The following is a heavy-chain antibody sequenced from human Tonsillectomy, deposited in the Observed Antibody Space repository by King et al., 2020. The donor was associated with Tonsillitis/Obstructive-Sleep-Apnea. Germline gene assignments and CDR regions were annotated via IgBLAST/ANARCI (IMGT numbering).Heavy chain of an antibody. Sequence: VQLVESGGGVVRPGGSLRLSCAASGFTFDDYGMSWVRQAPGKGLEWVSGINWNGGSTGYADSVKGRFTISRDNAKNSLYLQMNSLRAEDTALNYCACLTTHYYDSSGYDYDAFDIWGQGTMVTVSS. V-gene: IGHV3-20*04. CDR1: GFTFDDYG. CDR2: INWNGGST. D-gene: IGHD3-22*01. CDR3: ACLTTHYYDSSGYDYDAFDI. J-gene: IGHJ3*02.